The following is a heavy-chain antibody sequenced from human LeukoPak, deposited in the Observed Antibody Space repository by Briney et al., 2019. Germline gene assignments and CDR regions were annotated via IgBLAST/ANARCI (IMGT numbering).Heavy chain of an antibody. D-gene: IGHD6-13*01. CDR2: MNPGSGDT. CDR3: ARDRQLGV. V-gene: IGHV1-8*01. Sequence: ASVKVSCKASGYTFTTYEINWVRQATGQGLEWMGWMNPGSGDTAYAQKLQGRVTMTTDTSTSTAYMELRSLRSDDTAVYYCARDRQLGVWGQGTTVTVSS. CDR1: GYTFTTYE. J-gene: IGHJ6*02.